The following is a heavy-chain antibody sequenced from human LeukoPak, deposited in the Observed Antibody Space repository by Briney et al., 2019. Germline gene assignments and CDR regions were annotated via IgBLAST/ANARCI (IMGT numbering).Heavy chain of an antibody. CDR1: GFTFISYA. V-gene: IGHV3-23*01. J-gene: IGHJ4*02. CDR3: AKDFGVVIHYFDY. CDR2: ISRSGGST. D-gene: IGHD3-3*01. Sequence: GGSLRLSCAASGFTFISYAMTWVRQAPGKGLEWVSGISRSGGSTYYADSVRGRFTISRDNSKNTLCLQMNSLRAEDTAVYYCAKDFGVVIHYFDYWGQGTLVTVSS.